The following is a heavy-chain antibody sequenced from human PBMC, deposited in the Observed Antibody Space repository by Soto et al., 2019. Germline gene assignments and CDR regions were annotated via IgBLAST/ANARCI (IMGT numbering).Heavy chain of an antibody. CDR3: ARDDSGFSGSHYIDYFNY. J-gene: IGHJ4*02. Sequence: ASVKVSCKASGYTFTYYATHWVRQAPGQRLEWMGWINAGNGNTKYSQKFQGRVTITRDTSAGTVYMQLSSLTSEDTAVYYCARDDSGFSGSHYIDYFNYGGQGALVTVSS. V-gene: IGHV1-3*01. CDR2: INAGNGNT. CDR1: GYTFTYYA. D-gene: IGHD1-26*01.